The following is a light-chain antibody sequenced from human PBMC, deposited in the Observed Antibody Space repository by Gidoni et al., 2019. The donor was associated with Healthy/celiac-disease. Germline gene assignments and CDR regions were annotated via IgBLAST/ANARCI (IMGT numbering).Light chain of an antibody. V-gene: IGKV4-1*01. J-gene: IGKJ2*01. CDR2: WAS. CDR3: QQYYSTPPYT. CDR1: QSVLYSSNNKNY. Sequence: DIVMTQSPDSLAVSLGERATINCKSSQSVLYSSNNKNYLAWYQQKPGQPPKLLIYWASTRESGVPDRCSGSGSGTDFTLTISSLQAEDVAVYYCQQYYSTPPYTFXXXTKLEIK.